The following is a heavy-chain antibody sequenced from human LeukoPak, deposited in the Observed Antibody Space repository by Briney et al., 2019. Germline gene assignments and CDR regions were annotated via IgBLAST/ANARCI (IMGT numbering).Heavy chain of an antibody. J-gene: IGHJ4*02. CDR3: ARAPRVDSSSWFY. CDR1: GGTFSSYA. CDR2: MNPNSGNT. D-gene: IGHD6-13*01. Sequence: ASVKVSCKASGGTFSSYAISWVRQAPGQGLEWMGWMNPNSGNTGYAQKFQGRLTMASDTSISTAYMFLSNLRSEDTAVYYCARAPRVDSSSWFYWGQGTLVTVSS. V-gene: IGHV1-8*02.